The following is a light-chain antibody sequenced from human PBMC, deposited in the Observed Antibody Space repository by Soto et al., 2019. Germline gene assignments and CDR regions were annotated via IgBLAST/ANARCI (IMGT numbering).Light chain of an antibody. CDR1: QSLVYSDGTTY. Sequence: DVVMTQSPLSLPVTLGQPASISCSSSQSLVYSDGTTYLSWFQQRPGQSPRRLIYKVSSRDSWVPDRFSGSGSVTDFTLKISRVEAEDVGVYYCLQGTHRPNTFGQGTKLELK. V-gene: IGKV2-30*01. CDR3: LQGTHRPNT. CDR2: KVS. J-gene: IGKJ2*01.